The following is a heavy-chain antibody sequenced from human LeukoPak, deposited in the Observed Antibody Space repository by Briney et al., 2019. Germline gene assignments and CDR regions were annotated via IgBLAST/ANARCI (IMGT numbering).Heavy chain of an antibody. V-gene: IGHV3-23*01. D-gene: IGHD2-2*01. CDR1: GFTLSSYA. Sequence: GGSLRLSCAASGFTLSSYAMSWVRQAPGKGLEWVSAISGSGTSTYYADSVKGLFSISRDNSKNTLYLQMNSLRGEDTAVYYCAKAVVVVPAATPFDYWGQGTLVTVSS. CDR3: AKAVVVVPAATPFDY. J-gene: IGHJ4*02. CDR2: ISGSGTST.